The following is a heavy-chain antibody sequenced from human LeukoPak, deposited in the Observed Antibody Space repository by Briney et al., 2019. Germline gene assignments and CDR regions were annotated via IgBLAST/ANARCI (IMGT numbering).Heavy chain of an antibody. Sequence: KTSETLSLTCTVSGGSISSYYWSWIRQPPGKGLEWIGYIYYSGSTNYNPSLKSRVTISVDTSKNQFSLKLSSVTAADTAVYYCARERGDYYYGMDVWGQGTTVTVSS. CDR2: IYYSGST. V-gene: IGHV4-59*01. CDR3: ARERGDYYYGMDV. CDR1: GGSISSYY. J-gene: IGHJ6*02.